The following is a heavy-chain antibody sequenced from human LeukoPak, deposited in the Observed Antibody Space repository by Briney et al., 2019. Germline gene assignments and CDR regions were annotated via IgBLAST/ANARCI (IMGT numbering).Heavy chain of an antibody. V-gene: IGHV4-59*01. CDR2: IYYSGST. Sequence: PSETLSLTCTVSGGSISSYYWSWIRQPPGKGLEWIGYIYYSGSTNYNPSLKSRVTISVDTSKNQFSLKLSSVTAADTAVYYCASLTYYYDSSSNHPPTRNNNWFDPWGQGTLVTVSS. D-gene: IGHD3-22*01. CDR3: ASLTYYYDSSSNHPPTRNNNWFDP. J-gene: IGHJ5*02. CDR1: GGSISSYY.